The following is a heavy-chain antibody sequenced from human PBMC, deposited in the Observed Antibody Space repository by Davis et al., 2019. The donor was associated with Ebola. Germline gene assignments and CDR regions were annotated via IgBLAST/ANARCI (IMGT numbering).Heavy chain of an antibody. D-gene: IGHD1-26*01. V-gene: IGHV3-15*07. CDR3: ATDEGGSRY. J-gene: IGHJ4*02. CDR1: GFPFSNAW. CDR2: IKRDRDEGTR. Sequence: PGGSLRLSCPASGFPFSNAWMNWVRLAPGKGLEWVARIKRDRDEGTRDYAAPARGRSIISRYDVRNTMYLYMKNLKTEDTAIYYCATDEGGSRYWGQGSPVIVSS.